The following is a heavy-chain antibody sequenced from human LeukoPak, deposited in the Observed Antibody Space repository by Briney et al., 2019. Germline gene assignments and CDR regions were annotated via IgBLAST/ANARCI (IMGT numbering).Heavy chain of an antibody. CDR2: IDPGDSFT. J-gene: IGHJ4*02. Sequence: KHGESLKISCKGSGYSFSSYWISWVRQMPGKGLGWMGRIDPGDSFTKYRPSLEGRVTISADKSLSTVYLQWSSLKASDTAIYYCARDGGGVSSWVSHWGQGTLVTVSS. CDR3: ARDGGGVSSWVSH. V-gene: IGHV5-10-1*01. CDR1: GYSFSSYW. D-gene: IGHD2-8*02.